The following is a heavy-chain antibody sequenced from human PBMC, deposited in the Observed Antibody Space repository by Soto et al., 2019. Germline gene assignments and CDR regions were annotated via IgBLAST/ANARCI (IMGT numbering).Heavy chain of an antibody. V-gene: IGHV1-24*01. J-gene: IGHJ6*02. CDR1: GYTLTELS. D-gene: IGHD3-22*01. CDR2: FDPEDGET. Sequence: ASVKFSCKVSGYTLTELSMHWVRQAPGKGLEWMGGFDPEDGETIYAQKFQGRVTMTEDTSTDTAYMELSSLRSEDTAVYYCATVPPPGRLGYYYDPRSMDVWGQGTTVTVSS. CDR3: ATVPPPGRLGYYYDPRSMDV.